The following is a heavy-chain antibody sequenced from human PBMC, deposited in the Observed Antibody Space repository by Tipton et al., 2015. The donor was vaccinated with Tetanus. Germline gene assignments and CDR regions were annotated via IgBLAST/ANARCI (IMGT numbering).Heavy chain of an antibody. Sequence: TLSLTCTVSGGSIRGGTFYWGWIRQPPGKGLEWIGSIYESGDTYYIPSLKSPVTISVDTSKNQFSLNLNSMAAADTGVDYCARRQGGYCAPVDYWGQGNLVTVSS. V-gene: IGHV4-39*01. CDR3: ARRQGGYCAPVDY. D-gene: IGHD2-21*02. CDR1: GGSIRGGTFY. J-gene: IGHJ4*02. CDR2: IYESGDT.